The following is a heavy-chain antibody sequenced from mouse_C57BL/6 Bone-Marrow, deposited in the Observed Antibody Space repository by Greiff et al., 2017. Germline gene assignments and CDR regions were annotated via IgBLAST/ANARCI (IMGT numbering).Heavy chain of an antibody. Sequence: EVKLVESGGGLVQPKGSLKLSCAASGFSFNTYAMNWVRQAPGTGLEWVARIRSKSNNYATYYADSVKDRFTISRDDSESMLYLQMNNLKTEDTAMYYCVRHGGYYGSSYRYFDVWGTGTTVTVSS. D-gene: IGHD1-1*01. V-gene: IGHV10-1*01. CDR3: VRHGGYYGSSYRYFDV. J-gene: IGHJ1*03. CDR1: GFSFNTYA. CDR2: IRSKSNNYAT.